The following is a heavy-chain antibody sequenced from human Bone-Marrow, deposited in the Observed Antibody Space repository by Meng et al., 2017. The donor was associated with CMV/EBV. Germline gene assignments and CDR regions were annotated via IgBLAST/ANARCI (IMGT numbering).Heavy chain of an antibody. J-gene: IGHJ6*02. CDR1: GYTFTGYY. Sequence: SVKVSCKASGYTFTGYYMHWVRQAPGQGLEWMGGIIPIFGTANYAQKFQGRVTITTDESTSTAYMELSSLRSEDTAVYYCARSELRPIRDIVVVPAAPYGMDVWGQGTTVTVSS. D-gene: IGHD2-2*01. V-gene: IGHV1-69*05. CDR2: IIPIFGTA. CDR3: ARSELRPIRDIVVVPAAPYGMDV.